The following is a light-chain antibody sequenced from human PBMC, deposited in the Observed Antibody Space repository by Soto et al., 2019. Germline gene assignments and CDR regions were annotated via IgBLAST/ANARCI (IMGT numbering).Light chain of an antibody. CDR3: QQLNSYPLT. CDR1: QGISSY. Sequence: DIQLTQSPSFLSASVGDRVTITCRASQGISSYLAWYQQKPGKAPKLLIYAASTLQSGGPSRFSGSGSGTEFTLTISSLQPEDFATYYCQQLNSYPLTFGQGTRLEIK. V-gene: IGKV1-9*01. CDR2: AAS. J-gene: IGKJ5*01.